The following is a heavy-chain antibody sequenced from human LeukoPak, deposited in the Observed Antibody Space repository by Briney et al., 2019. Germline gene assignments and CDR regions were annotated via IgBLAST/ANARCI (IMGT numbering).Heavy chain of an antibody. Sequence: GGSLRLSCAASGISVSSNYMTWVRQPPGKGLEWVSVIYSGGSTYYADSVKGRFTISRDNSKNMLYLQMNSLRVGDTAVYYRTDTVAGWGQGTLVTVSS. CDR3: TDTVAG. CDR1: GISVSSNY. J-gene: IGHJ4*02. V-gene: IGHV3-53*05. CDR2: IYSGGST. D-gene: IGHD4-23*01.